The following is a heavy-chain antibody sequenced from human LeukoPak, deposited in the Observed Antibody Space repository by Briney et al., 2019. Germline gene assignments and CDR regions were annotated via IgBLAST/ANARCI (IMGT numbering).Heavy chain of an antibody. J-gene: IGHJ1*01. CDR1: GYTFTSYG. Sequence: AASVKVSRKASGYTFTSYGITWVRQATGQGLEWMGWMNPNSGNTGYAQKFQGRVTMTRNTSISTAYMDLSSLRSEDTAVYYCTRGHSADWGQGTLVTVSS. CDR3: TRGHSAD. V-gene: IGHV1-8*01. D-gene: IGHD6-19*01. CDR2: MNPNSGNT.